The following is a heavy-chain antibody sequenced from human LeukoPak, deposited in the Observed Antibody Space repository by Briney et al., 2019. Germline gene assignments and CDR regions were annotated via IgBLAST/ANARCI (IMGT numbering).Heavy chain of an antibody. V-gene: IGHV1-46*01. CDR2: INPSGGST. Sequence: ASVKVSCKAFGYTFTSYYMHWVRQAPGQGLEWMAIINPSGGSTRYAQKFQGRVTMTRDTSTSTVYMELSSLRSEDTAVYYCASSNWNYGGVGFDPWGQGTLVTVSS. CDR3: ASSNWNYGGVGFDP. D-gene: IGHD1-7*01. J-gene: IGHJ5*02. CDR1: GYTFTSYY.